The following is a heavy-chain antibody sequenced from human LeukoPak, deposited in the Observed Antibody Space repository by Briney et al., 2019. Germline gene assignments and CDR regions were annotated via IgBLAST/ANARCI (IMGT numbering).Heavy chain of an antibody. V-gene: IGHV1-46*01. J-gene: IGHJ3*02. CDR3: ARGGGTGYGSGSYDSFDI. CDR1: GYTFTSYY. CDR2: ISPSDGST. D-gene: IGHD6-19*01. Sequence: ASVKVSCKASGYTFTSYYMHWVRQAPGQGLEWMGIISPSDGSTSYAQKFQGRVTMTRATSTSTVYMELSSLRSEDTAVYSCARGGGTGYGSGSYDSFDIWGQGTLVTVSS.